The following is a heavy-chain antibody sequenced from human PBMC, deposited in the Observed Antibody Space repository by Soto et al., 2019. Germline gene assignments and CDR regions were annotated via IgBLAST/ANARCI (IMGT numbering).Heavy chain of an antibody. CDR1: GDSISTYN. V-gene: IGHV4-59*01. J-gene: IGHJ5*02. CDR2: IYYSGVT. D-gene: IGHD5-12*01. Sequence: QGQLQESGRGLVKPSETLSLTCTVSGDSISTYNWGWIRQPPGKGLEWIGCIYYSGVTNYNPSLKSRVTISVDTPKNQLSLKLNSVTAADTAVYYCARVAADIASWLDPWGQGTLVTVSS. CDR3: ARVAADIASWLDP.